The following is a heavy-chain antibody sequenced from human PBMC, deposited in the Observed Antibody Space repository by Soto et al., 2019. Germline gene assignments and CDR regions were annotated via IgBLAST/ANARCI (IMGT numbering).Heavy chain of an antibody. D-gene: IGHD2-2*01. CDR1: GGTFSSYA. CDR2: IIPIFGTA. Sequence: SVKVSCKASGGTFSSYAISWVRQAPGQGLEWMGGIIPIFGTANYAQKFQGRVTITADKSTSTAYMELSSLRSEDTAVYYCARDAEDIVVVPAAGLTDWFDPWGQGTLVTVSS. V-gene: IGHV1-69*06. CDR3: ARDAEDIVVVPAAGLTDWFDP. J-gene: IGHJ5*02.